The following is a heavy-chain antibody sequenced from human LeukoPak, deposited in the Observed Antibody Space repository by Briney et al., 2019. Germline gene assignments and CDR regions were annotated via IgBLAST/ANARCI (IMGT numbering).Heavy chain of an antibody. CDR1: GGTFSSYA. Sequence: ASVKVSCKAPGGTFSSYAISWVRQAPGQGLEWMGGIIPIFGTANYAQKFQGRVTITADESTSTAYMELSSLRSEDTAVYYCARDLLNCSGGSCYSNWFDPWGQGTLVTVSS. CDR2: IIPIFGTA. D-gene: IGHD2-15*01. V-gene: IGHV1-69*13. CDR3: ARDLLNCSGGSCYSNWFDP. J-gene: IGHJ5*02.